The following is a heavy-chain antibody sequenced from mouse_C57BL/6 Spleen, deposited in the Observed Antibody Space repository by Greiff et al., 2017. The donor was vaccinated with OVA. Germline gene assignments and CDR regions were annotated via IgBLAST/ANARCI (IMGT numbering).Heavy chain of an antibody. CDR1: GYTFTSYW. Sequence: QVQLQQSGTELVKPGASVKLSCKASGYTFTSYWMHWVKQRPGQGLEWIGNINPSNGGTNYNEKFKSKATLTVDKSSSTAYMQLSSLTSEDSAVYYCARQVFMSGAMDYWGQGTSVTVSS. J-gene: IGHJ4*01. CDR2: INPSNGGT. CDR3: ARQVFMSGAMDY. D-gene: IGHD1-1*01. V-gene: IGHV1-53*01.